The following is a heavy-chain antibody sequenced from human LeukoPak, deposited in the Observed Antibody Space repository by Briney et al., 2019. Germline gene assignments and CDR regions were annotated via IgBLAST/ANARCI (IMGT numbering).Heavy chain of an antibody. CDR3: ARRDFGGNSHFDY. CDR2: IYPGDSDT. Sequence: GESLKISCKGSGYTFTSYWIGWVRQMPGKGREWMGNIYPGDSDTRYSLAFQGQVTISADKSITTAYLQWSSLKASDTAIYYCARRDFGGNSHFDYWGHGTLVTVSS. V-gene: IGHV5-51*01. D-gene: IGHD4-23*01. CDR1: GYTFTSYW. J-gene: IGHJ4*01.